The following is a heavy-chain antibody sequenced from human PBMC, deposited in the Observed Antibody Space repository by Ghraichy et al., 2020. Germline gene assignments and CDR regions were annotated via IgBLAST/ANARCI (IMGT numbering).Heavy chain of an antibody. J-gene: IGHJ4*02. CDR3: ARHASSGWAPFDY. Sequence: GESLNISCKGSGYSFPTYWIGWVRQLPGKGLEWMGIIYPGDSDTRYSPSFQGQVTISADKSISTAYLQWSSLKASDTAMYYCARHASSGWAPFDYWGQGTLVTVSS. CDR2: IYPGDSDT. D-gene: IGHD6-19*01. CDR1: GYSFPTYW. V-gene: IGHV5-51*01.